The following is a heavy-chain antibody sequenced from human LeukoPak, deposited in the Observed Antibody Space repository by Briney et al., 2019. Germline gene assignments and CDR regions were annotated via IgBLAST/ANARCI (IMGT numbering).Heavy chain of an antibody. Sequence: SGTLSLTCTVSGGSITSSSYYWGWIRQPPGKGLEWIGTVYYSGSTYYNPSLKSRVTISVDTSKNEFSLKLSSVTAADTAVYYCARLGPVYSVDYWGQGTLVTVSS. V-gene: IGHV4-39*01. CDR1: GGSITSSSYY. CDR3: ARLGPVYSVDY. CDR2: VYYSGST. J-gene: IGHJ4*02. D-gene: IGHD2-15*01.